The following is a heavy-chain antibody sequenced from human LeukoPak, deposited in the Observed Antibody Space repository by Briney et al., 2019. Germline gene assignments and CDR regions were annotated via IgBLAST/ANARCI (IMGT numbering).Heavy chain of an antibody. V-gene: IGHV3-30*19. CDR1: GFTFSSYG. Sequence: GRSLRLSCAASGFTFSSYGMHWVRQAPGKGLEWISLLSYDGSNDYYADSVKGRFSISRDNSRNTLYLQMDSLRAEDTAVYYCARTYYYDRSGYYDNWFDPWGQGTLVTVAS. D-gene: IGHD3-22*01. CDR3: ARTYYYDRSGYYDNWFDP. CDR2: LSYDGSND. J-gene: IGHJ5*02.